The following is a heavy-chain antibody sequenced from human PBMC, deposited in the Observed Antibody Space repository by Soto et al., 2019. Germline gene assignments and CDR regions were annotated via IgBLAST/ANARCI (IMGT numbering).Heavy chain of an antibody. Sequence: PSETLSLTCTVSGGSTSSGGYYWSWIRQHPGKGLEWIGYIYYSGGTYYNPSLKSRVTISVDTSKNQFSLKLSSVTAADTAVYYCASGYDSSGYYSFDYWGQGTLVTVSS. J-gene: IGHJ4*02. CDR1: GGSTSSGGYY. CDR3: ASGYDSSGYYSFDY. D-gene: IGHD3-22*01. V-gene: IGHV4-31*03. CDR2: IYYSGGT.